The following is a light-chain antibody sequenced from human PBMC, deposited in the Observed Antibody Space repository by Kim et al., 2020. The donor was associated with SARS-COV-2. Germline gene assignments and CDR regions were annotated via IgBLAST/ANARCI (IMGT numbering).Light chain of an antibody. V-gene: IGLV3-21*04. Sequence: PGKTDSLSCGGISAGSKSVHLYQRKSGKATVLVICYDSDGPSGIPERFSGSNSGITATLTISRVEAGDEADYYCQVWDSSSDHRVVFGGGTKVTVL. CDR1: SAGSKS. J-gene: IGLJ2*01. CDR3: QVWDSSSDHRVV. CDR2: YDS.